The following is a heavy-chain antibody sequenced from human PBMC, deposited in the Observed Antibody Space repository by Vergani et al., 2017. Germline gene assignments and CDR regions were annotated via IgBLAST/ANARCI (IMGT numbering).Heavy chain of an antibody. CDR2: ISSSSSYT. V-gene: IGHV3-11*05. J-gene: IGHJ6*02. CDR3: ARDGRAESGLWGGMDV. D-gene: IGHD6-19*01. CDR1: GFTFSDYY. Sequence: QVQLVESGGGLVKPGGSLRLSCATSGFTFSDYYMSWIRQAPGKGLEWVSYISSSSSYTNYADSVKGRFTISRDNAKNSLYLQMNSLRAEDTAVYYCARDGRAESGLWGGMDVWGQGTTVTVSS.